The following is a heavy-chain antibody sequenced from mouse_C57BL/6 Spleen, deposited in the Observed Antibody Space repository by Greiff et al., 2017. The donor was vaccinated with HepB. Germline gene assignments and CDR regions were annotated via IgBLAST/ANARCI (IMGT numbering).Heavy chain of an antibody. V-gene: IGHV7-3*01. D-gene: IGHD1-1*01. CDR2: IRNKANGYTT. CDR1: GFTFTDYY. J-gene: IGHJ2*01. Sequence: EVMLVESGGGLVQPGGSLSLSCAASGFTFTDYYMSWVRQPPGKALEWLGFIRNKANGYTTEYSASVKGRFTISRDNSQSILYLQMNALRAEDSATYYCARYRDYGSFFFDYWGQGTTLTVSS. CDR3: ARYRDYGSFFFDY.